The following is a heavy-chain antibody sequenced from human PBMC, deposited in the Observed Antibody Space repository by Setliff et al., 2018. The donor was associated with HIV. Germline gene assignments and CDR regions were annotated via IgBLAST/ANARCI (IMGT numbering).Heavy chain of an antibody. CDR1: GYMFSSYG. V-gene: IGHV1-18*01. CDR3: TRHRGPPWDAFDI. CDR2: VSNKGDT. Sequence: ASVKVSCKTSGYMFSSYGISWVRQAPGQGLEWMGWVSNKGDTNYVQKLQDRLTITTDTSTSKNQFSLKLNSVTASDTAMYYCTRHRGPPWDAFDIWGQGTMVTVSS. J-gene: IGHJ3*02.